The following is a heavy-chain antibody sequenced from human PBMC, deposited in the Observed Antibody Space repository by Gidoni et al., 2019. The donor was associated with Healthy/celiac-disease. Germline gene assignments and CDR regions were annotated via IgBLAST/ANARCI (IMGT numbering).Heavy chain of an antibody. CDR2: INHSGST. J-gene: IGHJ3*02. V-gene: IGHV4-34*01. CDR3: ARPGNVFGDTYDAFDI. D-gene: IGHD3-16*01. CDR1: GGSFSGYY. Sequence: QVQLQQWGAGLLKPSETLSLTCAVYGGSFSGYYWSWIRQPPGKGLEWIVEINHSGSTNYNPSLKSRVTISVDTSKNQFSLKLSSVTAADTAVYYCARPGNVFGDTYDAFDIWGQGTMVTVSS.